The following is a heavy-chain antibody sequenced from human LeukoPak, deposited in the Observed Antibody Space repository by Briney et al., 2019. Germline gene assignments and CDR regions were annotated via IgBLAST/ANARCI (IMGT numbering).Heavy chain of an antibody. Sequence: SETLSLTCTVSGGSISSYYWSWIRQPPGKRLEWIGHIYYNGSTNYNPSLKSRVTISADTSKNQFSLKLSSVTAADTAVYYCASRSSIWSGYQDTLYYFDSWGQGTLVTLSS. CDR3: ASRSSIWSGYQDTLYYFDS. CDR1: GGSISSYY. D-gene: IGHD3-3*01. CDR2: IYYNGST. V-gene: IGHV4-59*01. J-gene: IGHJ4*02.